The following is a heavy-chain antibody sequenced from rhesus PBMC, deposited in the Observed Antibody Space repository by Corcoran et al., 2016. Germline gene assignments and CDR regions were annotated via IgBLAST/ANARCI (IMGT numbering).Heavy chain of an antibody. CDR2: IYGRGSST. CDR1: GGSISSSY. V-gene: IGHV4-169*01. D-gene: IGHD1-44*02. CDR3: ARGSRYYYFDY. Sequence: QLQLQESGPGLVKPSETLSVTCAVSGGSISSSYWSWIRQAPGKGLEWIGYIYGRGSSTNYNPSLKSRVALSVDTSKTQLSLKLSSVTSADTAVYYCARGSRYYYFDYWGQGVLVTVSS. J-gene: IGHJ4*01.